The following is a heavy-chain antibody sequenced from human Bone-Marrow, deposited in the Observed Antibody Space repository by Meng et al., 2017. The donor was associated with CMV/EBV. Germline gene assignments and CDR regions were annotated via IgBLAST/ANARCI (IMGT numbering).Heavy chain of an antibody. CDR3: ARASTTVVTPSWFDP. D-gene: IGHD4-23*01. CDR2: INPNSGGT. CDR1: GYTFTGYY. J-gene: IGHJ5*02. V-gene: IGHV1-2*02. Sequence: QVQRVQSGAEVKKPGASVKVPCKASGYTFTGYYMHWVRQAPGQGLEWMGWINPNSGGTNYAQKFQGRVTMTRDTSISTAYMELSRLRSDDTAVYYCARASTTVVTPSWFDPWAREPWSPSPQ.